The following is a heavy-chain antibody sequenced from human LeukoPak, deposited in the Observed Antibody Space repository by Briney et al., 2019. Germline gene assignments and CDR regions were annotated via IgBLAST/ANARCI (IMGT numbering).Heavy chain of an antibody. CDR1: GGSISSYY. V-gene: IGHV4-59*08. Sequence: NPPETLSLTCTVSGGSISSYYWSWIRQPPGKGLEWIGYIYYSGGTNYNPSLKSRVTISVDTSKNQFSLKLSSVTAADTAVYYCARSYSGYDLGFDYWGQGTLVTVSS. CDR2: IYYSGGT. D-gene: IGHD5-12*01. J-gene: IGHJ4*02. CDR3: ARSYSGYDLGFDY.